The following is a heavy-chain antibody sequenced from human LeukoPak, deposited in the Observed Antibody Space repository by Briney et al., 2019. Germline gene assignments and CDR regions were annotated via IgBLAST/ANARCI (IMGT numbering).Heavy chain of an antibody. Sequence: GGSLRLSCAASGFTFSSYEMNWVRQAPGKGLEWVSYISSSGSTIYYADSVKGRFTISRDNAKNTLYLQMSSLRDEDTAVYYCAREGLVCISTNCYLAAFDIWGQGTVVTVSS. CDR1: GFTFSSYE. D-gene: IGHD2-2*01. CDR2: ISSSGSTI. CDR3: AREGLVCISTNCYLAAFDI. J-gene: IGHJ3*02. V-gene: IGHV3-48*03.